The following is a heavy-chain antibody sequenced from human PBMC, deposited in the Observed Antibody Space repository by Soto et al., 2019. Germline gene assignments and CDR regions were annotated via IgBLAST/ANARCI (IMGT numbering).Heavy chain of an antibody. CDR1: GFTFSSYW. CDR2: INQDGSEK. Sequence: GGSLRLSCAASGFTFSSYWMSWVRQAPGKGLEWVANINQDGSEKYYVDSVKGRFTISRDNAKNSLYLQMNSLRAEDTAVYYCARDSQYSCGYTAFDIWGQGTMVTVSS. D-gene: IGHD5-18*01. CDR3: ARDSQYSCGYTAFDI. J-gene: IGHJ3*02. V-gene: IGHV3-7*01.